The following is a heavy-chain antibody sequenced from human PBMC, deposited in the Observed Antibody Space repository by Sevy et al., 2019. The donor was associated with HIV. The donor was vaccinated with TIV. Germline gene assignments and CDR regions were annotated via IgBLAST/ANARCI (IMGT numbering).Heavy chain of an antibody. CDR2: INQDGSEL. V-gene: IGHV3-7*01. J-gene: IGHJ4*02. CDR1: GFSFTDFW. Sequence: GGSLRLSCKASGFSFTDFWMRWVRQVPGKGPEWVANINQDGSELYYVDSVKGRFTISRDNAESALYLQMHGLRAEDAGTYFCARRYFDLWGQGTVVTVSS. CDR3: ARRYFDL.